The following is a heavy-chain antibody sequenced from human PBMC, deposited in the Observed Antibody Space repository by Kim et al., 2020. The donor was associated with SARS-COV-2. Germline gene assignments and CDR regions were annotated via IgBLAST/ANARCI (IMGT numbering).Heavy chain of an antibody. CDR2: DARDE. Sequence: DARDESYADTVKGRFTISRDNARNSMYLQENNLRVEDTAVYYCAKGWGVDNWGQGTLVTVSS. CDR3: AKGWGVDN. D-gene: IGHD3-16*01. V-gene: IGHV3-7*01. J-gene: IGHJ4*02.